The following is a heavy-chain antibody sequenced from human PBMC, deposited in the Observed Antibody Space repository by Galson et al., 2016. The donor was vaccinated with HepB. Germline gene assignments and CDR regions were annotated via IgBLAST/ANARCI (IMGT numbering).Heavy chain of an antibody. J-gene: IGHJ6*02. V-gene: IGHV3-48*02. CDR1: GFTFSRYE. CDR2: ISRGSGTI. CDR3: ATSDSGSDTFVDV. Sequence: SLRLSCAASGFTFSRYEMNWVRQAPGKGLEWVSYISRGSGTIYYADSVRGRFTVSRDNARNSLYLQMNSLRDEDTAVYYCATSDSGSDTFVDVWGQGTTVIVTS. D-gene: IGHD2/OR15-2a*01.